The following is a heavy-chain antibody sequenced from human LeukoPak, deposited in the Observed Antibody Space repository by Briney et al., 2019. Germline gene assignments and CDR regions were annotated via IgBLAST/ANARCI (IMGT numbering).Heavy chain of an antibody. CDR1: GYTFTGYY. J-gene: IGHJ3*02. CDR2: INPTSGGT. Sequence: ASVKVSCKASGYTFTGYYIHWVRQAPGQGLEWMGWINPTSGGTNYAQKFQDRVTMTRDASISTAYMEVGRLRSEDTAVYYCARDHPLWFGELSFLWDIWGQGTMVTVSS. D-gene: IGHD3-10*01. CDR3: ARDHPLWFGELSFLWDI. V-gene: IGHV1-2*02.